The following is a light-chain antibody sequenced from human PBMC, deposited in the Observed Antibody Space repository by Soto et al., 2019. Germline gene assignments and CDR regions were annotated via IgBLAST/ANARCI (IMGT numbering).Light chain of an antibody. CDR2: LNSDGSH. V-gene: IGLV4-69*01. CDR3: QTWGTGIQV. CDR1: SGHSSYP. J-gene: IGLJ2*01. Sequence: QLVLTQSPSASASLGASVKLTCTLTSGHSSYPIAWHQQQPEKGPRYLMKLNSDGSHSKGDGIPDRFSGSSSGAERHLTISSLQSDDEADYYCQTWGTGIQVFGGGTKLT.